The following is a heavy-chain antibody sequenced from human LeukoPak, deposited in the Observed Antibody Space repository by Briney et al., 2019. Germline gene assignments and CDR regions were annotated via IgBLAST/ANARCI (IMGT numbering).Heavy chain of an antibody. J-gene: IGHJ3*02. Sequence: GGSLRLSCAASGFTFISYAIHWVRQAPGKGLGWVAVISFHGTDSFYADSVKGRFTISRDNSKNTLYLQMSSLRADDTAVYYCARPRAQVTRISSFDIWGQGTMVTVSS. CDR2: ISFHGTDS. CDR3: ARPRAQVTRISSFDI. D-gene: IGHD4-17*01. V-gene: IGHV3-30*04. CDR1: GFTFISYA.